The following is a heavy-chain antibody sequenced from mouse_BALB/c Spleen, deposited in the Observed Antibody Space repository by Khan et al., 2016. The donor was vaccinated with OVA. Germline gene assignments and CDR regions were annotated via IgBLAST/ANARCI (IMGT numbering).Heavy chain of an antibody. D-gene: IGHD2-10*01. J-gene: IGHJ4*01. CDR2: INTYTGEP. Sequence: QIQLVQSGPELKKPGETVKISCKASGHTFTKYGMNWVKQAPGKGLKWMGWINTYTGEPTYADDFNGRFAFSLETSASTAYLQIKNLKNEDTATYVCASPPYLSYVMDNWGQGTSVTVSS. V-gene: IGHV9-3-1*01. CDR3: ASPPYLSYVMDN. CDR1: GHTFTKYG.